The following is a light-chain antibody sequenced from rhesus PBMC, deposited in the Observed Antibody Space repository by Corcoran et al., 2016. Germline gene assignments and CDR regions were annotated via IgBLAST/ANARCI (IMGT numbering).Light chain of an antibody. CDR3: LQYNSDPFT. CDR2: DAS. Sequence: DIQMTQSPSSLSASVGDRVTITCRASQGISNFLSWYQQKPGKAPKLLIYDASTLQGGVPSRFSGSGSGPDFTLTISSLQPEDFATYYCLQYNSDPFTFGPGTKLDIK. V-gene: IGKV1-43*02. CDR1: QGISNF. J-gene: IGKJ3*01.